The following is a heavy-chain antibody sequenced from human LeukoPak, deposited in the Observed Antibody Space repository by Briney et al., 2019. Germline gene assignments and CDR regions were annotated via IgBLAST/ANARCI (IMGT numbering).Heavy chain of an antibody. CDR2: IYPGDSDT. V-gene: IGHV5-51*01. Sequence: GESLKISCKGSGYSFTNYWIGWVRQMPGKGLEWMGIIYPGDSDTRYSPSFQGQVTISADKSISTAYLQWSSLKASDTAMYYCARHVRNVRGLTGFDYWGQGTLVTVSS. CDR3: ARHVRNVRGLTGFDY. D-gene: IGHD3-10*02. CDR1: GYSFTNYW. J-gene: IGHJ4*02.